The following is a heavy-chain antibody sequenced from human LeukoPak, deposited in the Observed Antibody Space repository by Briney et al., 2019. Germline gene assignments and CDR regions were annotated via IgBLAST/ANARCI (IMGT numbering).Heavy chain of an antibody. CDR2: MSGSGGST. J-gene: IGHJ4*02. D-gene: IGHD1-7*01. V-gene: IGHV3-23*01. CDR1: GFTFSSYA. CDR3: AKDRDWNYDY. Sequence: GGSLRLSCAASGFTFSSYAMSWVRQAPGKGLEWVSAMSGSGGSTYYADSVKGRFTISRDNSKNTLYLQMNSLRAEVTAVYYCAKDRDWNYDYWGQGTLVTVSS.